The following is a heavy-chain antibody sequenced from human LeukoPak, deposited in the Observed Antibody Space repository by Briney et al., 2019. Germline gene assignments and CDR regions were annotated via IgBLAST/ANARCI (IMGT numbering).Heavy chain of an antibody. CDR3: ARDPVEWELLLDC. CDR1: GFTFSNYW. D-gene: IGHD1-26*01. Sequence: GGSLRLSCAASGFTFSNYWMGWVRQAPGKRPECVANMNIDGSEKYYADSVKGRFTISRDNARNSVYLQMNSLRVEDTAVYYCARDPVEWELLLDCWGQGTLVTVSS. V-gene: IGHV3-7*01. J-gene: IGHJ4*02. CDR2: MNIDGSEK.